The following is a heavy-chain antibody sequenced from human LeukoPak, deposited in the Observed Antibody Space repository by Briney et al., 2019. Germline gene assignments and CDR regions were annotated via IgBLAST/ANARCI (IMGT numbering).Heavy chain of an antibody. Sequence: GASVKVSCMASGYTFTSYDINWVRQATGQGLEWMGWMNPNSGNSGYAQKFQGRVTMTRNTSISTAYMELSSLRSEDTAVYYCARSPVGAIGPFVIWGQGTMVTVSS. V-gene: IGHV1-8*01. CDR3: ARSPVGAIGPFVI. CDR2: MNPNSGNS. CDR1: GYTFTSYD. D-gene: IGHD1-26*01. J-gene: IGHJ3*02.